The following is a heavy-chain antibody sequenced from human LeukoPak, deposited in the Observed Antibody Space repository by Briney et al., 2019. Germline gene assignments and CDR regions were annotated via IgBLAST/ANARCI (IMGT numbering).Heavy chain of an antibody. D-gene: IGHD2-15*01. Sequence: GASVKVSCKASGYTFTSYYMHWVRQAPGQGLEWMGIINPSGGSTSYAQKFQGRVTMTRDTSTSTVYMELSSLRSEDTAVYYCARDRVVAATQTYNWFDPWGQGTLVTVSS. CDR2: INPSGGST. CDR3: ARDRVVAATQTYNWFDP. J-gene: IGHJ5*02. V-gene: IGHV1-46*01. CDR1: GYTFTSYY.